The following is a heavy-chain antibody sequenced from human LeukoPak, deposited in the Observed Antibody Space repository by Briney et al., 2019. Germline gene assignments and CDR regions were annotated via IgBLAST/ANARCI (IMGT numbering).Heavy chain of an antibody. CDR2: ISYDGSNK. CDR3: AKAVRYFDWLPREGYFDY. D-gene: IGHD3-9*01. V-gene: IGHV3-30*18. J-gene: IGHJ4*02. Sequence: PRGSLRLSCAASGFTFSSYGMPWVRQAAGKGLEWVAVISYDGSNKYYADSVKGRFTISRDNSKNTLYLQMNSLRAEDTAVYYCAKAVRYFDWLPREGYFDYWGQGTLVTVSS. CDR1: GFTFSSYG.